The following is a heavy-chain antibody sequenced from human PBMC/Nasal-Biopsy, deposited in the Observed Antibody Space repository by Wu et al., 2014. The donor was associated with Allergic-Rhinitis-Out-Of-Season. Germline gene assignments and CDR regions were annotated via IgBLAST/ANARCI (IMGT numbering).Heavy chain of an antibody. CDR3: AGGSRISLDF. CDR1: HASITGYY. CDR2: VYYSAKT. Sequence: TLSLTCNVSHASITGYYWSWIRQSPGKGLEWIGSVYYSAKTNYNPSLESRVTLSVDTSKNQVSLKVTSVTVADTAMYYCAGGSRISLDFWGQGTPLTVSS. D-gene: IGHD3-10*01. J-gene: IGHJ4*02. V-gene: IGHV4-59*01.